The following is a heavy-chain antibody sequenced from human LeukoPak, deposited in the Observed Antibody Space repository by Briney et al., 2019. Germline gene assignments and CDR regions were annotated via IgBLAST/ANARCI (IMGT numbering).Heavy chain of an antibody. J-gene: IGHJ5*02. V-gene: IGHV3-53*01. CDR1: GFTVSSNY. Sequence: PGGSLRLSCAAPGFTVSSNYMTWVRQAPGKGLEWVSAIYSGGTTYYADSVKGRFTISRDISKNTLYLQMNSLRADDTAVYYCARLQGNWYIPAWGQGTLVTVSS. CDR2: IYSGGTT. D-gene: IGHD6-13*01. CDR3: ARLQGNWYIPA.